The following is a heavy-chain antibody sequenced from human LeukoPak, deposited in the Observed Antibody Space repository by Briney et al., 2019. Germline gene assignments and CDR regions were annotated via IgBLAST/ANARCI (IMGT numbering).Heavy chain of an antibody. Sequence: GGSLRLSCVASGFTFNSYAMTWVRQAPGKGLEWVSFVNGNGGGTYYSDSVKGRFTISRDNSKSTLDLQMNRLRAEDTAVYYCAKATYSGSFPYLDYWGQGTLVIVSS. CDR2: VNGNGGGT. CDR1: GFTFNSYA. CDR3: AKATYSGSFPYLDY. V-gene: IGHV3-23*01. D-gene: IGHD1-26*01. J-gene: IGHJ4*02.